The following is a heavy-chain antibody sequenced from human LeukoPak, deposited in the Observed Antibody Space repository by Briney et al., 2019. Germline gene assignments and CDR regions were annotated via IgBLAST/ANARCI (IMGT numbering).Heavy chain of an antibody. CDR1: GYSFNTYW. Sequence: GESLKISCKGSGYSFNTYWIGWVRQMPGKGLEWIGIIYPGDSDTRYSPSFKGQVTMSADKSISTAYLQWSSLKASDTATYYCARRQGCSSTACPPDYWGQGTLVTVSS. J-gene: IGHJ4*02. CDR2: IYPGDSDT. V-gene: IGHV5-51*01. D-gene: IGHD2-2*01. CDR3: ARRQGCSSTACPPDY.